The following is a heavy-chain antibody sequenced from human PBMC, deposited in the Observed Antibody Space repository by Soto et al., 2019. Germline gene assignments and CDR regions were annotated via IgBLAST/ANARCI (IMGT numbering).Heavy chain of an antibody. CDR2: IYYSGST. J-gene: IGHJ5*02. D-gene: IGHD3-3*01. V-gene: IGHV4-39*01. CDR3: ARRFLEWLSPLNWFDP. Sequence: SETLSLTCTVSGGSISSSSYYWGWIRQPPGKGLEWIGSIYYSGSTYYNPSLKSRVTISVDTSKNQFSPKLSSVTAADTAVYYCARRFLEWLSPLNWFDPWGQGPLVTVSS. CDR1: GGSISSSSYY.